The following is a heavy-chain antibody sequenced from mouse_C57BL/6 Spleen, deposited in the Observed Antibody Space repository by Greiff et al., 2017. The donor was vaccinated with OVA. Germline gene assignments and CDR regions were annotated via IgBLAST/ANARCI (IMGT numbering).Heavy chain of an antibody. CDR2: IDPSDSYT. CDR3: ARSPCSSYWYFDV. Sequence: VQLQQPGAELVMPGASVKLSYWMHWVKQRPGQGLEWIGEIDPSDSYTNYNQKFKGKSTLTVDTSSSPAYMQLSSLTSEDSAVYYCARSPCSSYWYFDVWGTGTTVTVSS. D-gene: IGHD1-1*01. CDR1: W. J-gene: IGHJ1*03. V-gene: IGHV1-69*01.